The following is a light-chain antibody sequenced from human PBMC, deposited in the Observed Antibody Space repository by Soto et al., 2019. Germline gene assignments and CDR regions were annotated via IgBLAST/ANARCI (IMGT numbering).Light chain of an antibody. V-gene: IGKV1-39*01. CDR2: AAS. CDR3: HQSYSTPRT. CDR1: QSISNY. J-gene: IGKJ1*01. Sequence: DIQMTQSPSSLSASVGDRVTMTCRARQSISNYLNWYQQKPGKAPKLLMFAASSLQSGVPSRFSGGGSGTDFTLTISSLQPEDFATYYCHQSYSTPRTFGQGTKVEIK.